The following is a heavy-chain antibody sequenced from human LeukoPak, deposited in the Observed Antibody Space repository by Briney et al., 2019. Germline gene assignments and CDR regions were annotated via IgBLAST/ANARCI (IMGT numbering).Heavy chain of an antibody. CDR1: GFTFSSYT. D-gene: IGHD2-8*02. CDR3: AKDLVLVGGVDY. J-gene: IGHJ4*02. Sequence: GGSLRLSCAASGFTFSSYTMSWVRQAPGKGLEWVSAISGSGGSPYYADSVKGRFTISRDNSKNTLYLQMNSLRAEDTAVYYCAKDLVLVGGVDYWGQGTLVTVSS. CDR2: ISGSGGSP. V-gene: IGHV3-23*01.